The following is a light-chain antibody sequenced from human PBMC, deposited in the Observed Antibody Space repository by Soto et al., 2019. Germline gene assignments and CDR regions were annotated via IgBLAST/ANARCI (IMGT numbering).Light chain of an antibody. CDR1: QSIRNY. V-gene: IGKV1-39*01. J-gene: IGKJ1*01. CDR3: HQSYSTWT. CDR2: AAS. Sequence: DLQMTQSPSSLSASVGDRVTITCRASQSIRNYLSWYQQKPGKAPKLLIFAASSMQSGDPSRFSGSGSGTDFTLTISSLQPEDLATYYCHQSYSTWTFGQGTKVEI.